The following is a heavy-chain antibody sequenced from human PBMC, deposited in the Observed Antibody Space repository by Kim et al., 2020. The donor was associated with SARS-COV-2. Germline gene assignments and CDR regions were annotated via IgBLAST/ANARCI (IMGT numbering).Heavy chain of an antibody. CDR3: AKENYVDYQLLSGYDY. V-gene: IGHV3-30*18. Sequence: GGSLRLSCAASGFTFSSYGMHWVRQAPGKGLEWVAVISYDGSTKYYADSVKGRFTISRDNSKNTLYLQMNSLRAEDTAVYYCAKENYVDYQLLSGYDY. CDR2: ISYDGSTK. J-gene: IGHJ4*01. CDR1: GFTFSSYG. D-gene: IGHD2-2*01.